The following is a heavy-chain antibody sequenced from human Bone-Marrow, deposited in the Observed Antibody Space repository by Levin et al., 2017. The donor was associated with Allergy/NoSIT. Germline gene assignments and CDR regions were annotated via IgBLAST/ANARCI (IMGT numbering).Heavy chain of an antibody. V-gene: IGHV1-2*04. J-gene: IGHJ4*02. Sequence: ASVKISCKASGYTLTDYYIHWVRQAPGQGLEWLGWINPNSGSPNYAQKFQGWVTMTRDTSLSTAYMEVRRLRSDDTAVYYCARSKSVGSGSYEDFDFWGQGTLITVSS. D-gene: IGHD5-12*01. CDR2: INPNSGSP. CDR3: ARSKSVGSGSYEDFDF. CDR1: GYTLTDYY.